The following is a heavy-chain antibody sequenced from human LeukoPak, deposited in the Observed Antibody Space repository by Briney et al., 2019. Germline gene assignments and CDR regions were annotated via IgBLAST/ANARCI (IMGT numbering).Heavy chain of an antibody. CDR2: ISSSSSYI. D-gene: IGHD6-19*01. J-gene: IGHJ4*02. CDR3: ARVSVAVLFTLDY. CDR1: GFTFSSYS. V-gene: IGHV3-21*01. Sequence: SGGSLRLSCAASGFTFSSYSMNWVRQAPGKGLEWVSSISSSSSYIYYADSVKGRFTISRDNAKNSLYLQMNSLRAEDTAVYYCARVSVAVLFTLDYWGQGTLVTVYS.